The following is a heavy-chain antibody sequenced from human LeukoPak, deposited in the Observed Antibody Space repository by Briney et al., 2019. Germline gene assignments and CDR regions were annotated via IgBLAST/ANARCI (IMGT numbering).Heavy chain of an antibody. D-gene: IGHD2-15*01. CDR3: AKTTLGYCSGGSCYQGY. CDR2: ISGSGGST. J-gene: IGHJ4*02. V-gene: IGHV3-23*01. Sequence: GGSLRLSCAASGFTFSSYAMSWVRQAPGKGLVWVSAISGSGGSTYYADSVKGRFTISRDNSKNTLYLQMNSLRAEDTAVYYCAKTTLGYCSGGSCYQGYWGQGTLVTVSS. CDR1: GFTFSSYA.